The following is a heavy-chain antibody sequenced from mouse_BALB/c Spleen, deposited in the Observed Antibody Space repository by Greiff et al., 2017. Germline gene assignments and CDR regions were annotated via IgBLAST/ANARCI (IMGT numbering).Heavy chain of an antibody. J-gene: IGHJ2*01. Sequence: VQLKQSGAELVKPGASVKLSCTASGFNFKDTYMHWVKQRPEQGLEWIGRIDPANGNTKYDPKFQGKATITADTSSNTSYLQLSSLTSEDTAVYYCARDLDYWGQGTTLTVSS. CDR2: IDPANGNT. V-gene: IGHV14-3*02. CDR3: ARDLDY. CDR1: GFNFKDTY.